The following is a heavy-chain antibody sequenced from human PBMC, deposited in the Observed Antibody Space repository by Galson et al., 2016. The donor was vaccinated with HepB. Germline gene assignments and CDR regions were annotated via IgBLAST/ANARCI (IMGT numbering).Heavy chain of an antibody. CDR3: ARGLRWSGFFKISFYYGMDV. CDR1: GFTFSSHS. Sequence: SLRLSCAASGFTFSSHSMHWARQAPGKGLEWVAVISHDGGNHFYADSVKGRFTISRDNSRNTLYLQMNRLKTDDTAVYFCARGLRWSGFFKISFYYGMDVWGQGTTVTASS. J-gene: IGHJ6*02. CDR2: ISHDGGNH. V-gene: IGHV3-30*14. D-gene: IGHD3-3*01.